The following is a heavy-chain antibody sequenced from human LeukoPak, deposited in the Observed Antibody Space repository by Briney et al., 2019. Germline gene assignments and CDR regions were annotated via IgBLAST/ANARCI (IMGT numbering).Heavy chain of an antibody. Sequence: GSLRLSCAASGFTFSSYAMSWVRQAPGKGLEWVSAISGSGGSTYYADSVKGRFTISRDNSKNTLYLQMNSLRAEDTAVYYCAKGRYFDWLDYYGMDVWGQGTTVTVSS. CDR3: AKGRYFDWLDYYGMDV. D-gene: IGHD3-9*01. CDR1: GFTFSSYA. J-gene: IGHJ6*02. V-gene: IGHV3-23*01. CDR2: ISGSGGST.